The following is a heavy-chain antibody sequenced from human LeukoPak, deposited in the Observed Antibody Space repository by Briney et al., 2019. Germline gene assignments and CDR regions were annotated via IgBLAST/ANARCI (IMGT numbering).Heavy chain of an antibody. D-gene: IGHD1-26*01. J-gene: IGHJ3*02. CDR3: AREIVGATRDDAFDI. CDR1: GGSISSYY. Sequence: SETLSLTCTVSGGSISSYYWSWIRQPPGKGLEWIGYIYHSGSTYYNPSLKSRVTISVDRSKNQFSLKLSSVTAADTAVYYCAREIVGATRDDAFDIWGQGTMVTVSS. V-gene: IGHV4-59*12. CDR2: IYHSGST.